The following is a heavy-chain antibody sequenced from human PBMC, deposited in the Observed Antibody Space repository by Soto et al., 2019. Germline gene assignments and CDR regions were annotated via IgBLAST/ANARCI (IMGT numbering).Heavy chain of an antibody. CDR3: ARQFSSRVGVVTYYFDY. J-gene: IGHJ4*02. CDR1: GYTFTSYD. V-gene: IGHV1-8*01. CDR2: MNPNSGNT. D-gene: IGHD3-3*01. Sequence: QVQLVQSGAEVKKPGASVKVSCKASGYTFTSYDINWVRQATGQGLEWMGWMNPNSGNTGYAQKCQGRVTMPRNTSISTAYMELSSLRSEDTAVYYCARQFSSRVGVVTYYFDYWGQGTLVTVSS.